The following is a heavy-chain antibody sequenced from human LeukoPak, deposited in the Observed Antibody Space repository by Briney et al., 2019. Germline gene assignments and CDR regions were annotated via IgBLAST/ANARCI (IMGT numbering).Heavy chain of an antibody. Sequence: PGGSLRLSCSTSGFTFSNYAMSWVRQAPGKGLEWFSAITGSGGDTYYADSVKGRFTISRDSSKRTLFLQMDSLTAEDTAVYYCAKGSSASRPYYFDYWGQGTLVTVSS. CDR3: AKGSSASRPYYFDY. CDR1: GFTFSNYA. V-gene: IGHV3-23*01. CDR2: ITGSGGDT. D-gene: IGHD2-2*01. J-gene: IGHJ4*02.